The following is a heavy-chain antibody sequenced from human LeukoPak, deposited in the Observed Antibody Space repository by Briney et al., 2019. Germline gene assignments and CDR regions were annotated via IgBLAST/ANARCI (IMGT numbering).Heavy chain of an antibody. V-gene: IGHV1-8*01. CDR1: GYTFTSYD. D-gene: IGHD5-12*01. CDR3: ARAGIVATIGTIDY. J-gene: IGHJ4*02. CDR2: MNPNSGNT. Sequence: ASVKVSCKASGYTFTSYDINWVRQATGQGLEWMGWMNPNSGNTGYAQKFQGRVTMTRNTSISTAYMELSSPRSDDTAVYYCARAGIVATIGTIDYWGQGTLVTVSS.